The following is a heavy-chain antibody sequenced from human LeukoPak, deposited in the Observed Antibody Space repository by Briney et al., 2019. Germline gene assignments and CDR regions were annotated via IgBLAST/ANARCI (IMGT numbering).Heavy chain of an antibody. CDR3: AKDFKIAAAFRGAFDI. J-gene: IGHJ3*02. V-gene: IGHV3-30*18. CDR2: ISYDGSNK. Sequence: GGSLRLSCAASGFTFSSYGMHWVRQAPGKGLEWVAVISYDGSNKYYADSVKGRFTISRDNSKNTLYLQMNSLRAEDTAVYYCAKDFKIAAAFRGAFDIWGQGTMVTVSS. CDR1: GFTFSSYG. D-gene: IGHD6-13*01.